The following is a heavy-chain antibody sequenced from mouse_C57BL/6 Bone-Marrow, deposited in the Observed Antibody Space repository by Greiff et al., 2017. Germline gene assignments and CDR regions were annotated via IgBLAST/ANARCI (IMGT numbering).Heavy chain of an antibody. D-gene: IGHD2-3*01. CDR3: ARDAELDGYWYFDV. V-gene: IGHV7-1*01. J-gene: IGHJ1*03. Sequence: EVPLVESGGGLVQSGRSLRLSCATSGFTFSDIYMEWVRPAPGTGLAWIAASRNKANDYTTEYSASVKGRFIVSRDTSQSILYLQMNALRAEDTAIYYWARDAELDGYWYFDVWGTGTTVTVAS. CDR1: GFTFSDIY. CDR2: SRNKANDYTT.